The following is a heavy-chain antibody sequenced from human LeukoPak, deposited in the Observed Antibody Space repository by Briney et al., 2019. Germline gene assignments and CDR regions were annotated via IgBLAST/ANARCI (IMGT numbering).Heavy chain of an antibody. V-gene: IGHV3-21*01. CDR3: ARRGYGDLTENDTFDI. CDR1: GFTFSRNW. J-gene: IGHJ3*02. CDR2: ITSTTDYI. Sequence: GGSLRLSCAASGFTFSRNWMTWVRQAPGKGLEWVSSITSTTDYIYYADSVKGRFTISRDNAENSLSLQMRTLRAEDTALYFCARRGYGDLTENDTFDIWGQGTMVTVSS. D-gene: IGHD2-21*02.